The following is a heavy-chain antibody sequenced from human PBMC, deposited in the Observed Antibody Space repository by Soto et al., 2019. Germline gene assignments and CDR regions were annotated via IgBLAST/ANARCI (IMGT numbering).Heavy chain of an antibody. CDR3: ARDLRYYDSSGSPSFDY. CDR2: ISSSSSTI. D-gene: IGHD3-22*01. J-gene: IGHJ4*02. Sequence: GGSLRLSCAASGFTFSSYSMNWVRQAPGKGLECVSYISSSSSTIYYAASVKGRFTISRDNAKNSLYLQMNSLRDEDTAVYYCARDLRYYDSSGSPSFDYWGQGTLVTVSS. CDR1: GFTFSSYS. V-gene: IGHV3-48*02.